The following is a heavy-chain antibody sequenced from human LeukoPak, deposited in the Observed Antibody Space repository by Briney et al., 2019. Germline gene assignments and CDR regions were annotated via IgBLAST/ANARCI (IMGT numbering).Heavy chain of an antibody. Sequence: ASVKVSCKASGYTFTSYAMHWVRQAPGQRLEWMGWINAGNGNTKCSQKFQGRVTITRDTSASTAYMELSSLRSEDTAVYYCARDKQQLVPGNWFDPWGQGTLVTVSS. CDR3: ARDKQQLVPGNWFDP. J-gene: IGHJ5*02. V-gene: IGHV1-3*01. CDR1: GYTFTSYA. D-gene: IGHD6-13*01. CDR2: INAGNGNT.